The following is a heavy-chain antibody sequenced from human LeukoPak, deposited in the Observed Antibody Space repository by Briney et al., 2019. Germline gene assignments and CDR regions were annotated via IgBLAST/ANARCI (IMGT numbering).Heavy chain of an antibody. Sequence: PGGSLRLSCAASGFTFNSYALSWVRQAPGKGLECVSVISGSGGSTYYADSGKGRFTISGDNSKNTLYLQRNSLRAEDTAVYYCAKDRGALRGASDYWGQGTLVTVSS. V-gene: IGHV3-23*01. CDR2: ISGSGGST. D-gene: IGHD1-26*01. CDR3: AKDRGALRGASDY. CDR1: GFTFNSYA. J-gene: IGHJ4*02.